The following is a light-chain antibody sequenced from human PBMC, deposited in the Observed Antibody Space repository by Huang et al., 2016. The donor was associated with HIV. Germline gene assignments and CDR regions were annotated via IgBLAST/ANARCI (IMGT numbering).Light chain of an antibody. V-gene: IGKV3-15*01. CDR2: GAS. J-gene: IGKJ4*01. CDR3: QQYNSWPLT. CDR1: QGVSPN. Sequence: EVVMTQSPVTLSVFPGERATLSCRASQGVSPNLAWYQQKPGQPPRVLIYGASTRATGVPARCSGSGSGTEFTLTISSLQSEDFAVYYCQQYNSWPLTFGGGTTVAI.